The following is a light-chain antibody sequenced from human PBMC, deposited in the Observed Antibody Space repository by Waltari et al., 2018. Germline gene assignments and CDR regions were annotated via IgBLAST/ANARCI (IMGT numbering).Light chain of an antibody. CDR1: QSGLSSSNNKNY. CDR3: QQYFNTPVT. J-gene: IGKJ3*01. V-gene: IGKV4-1*01. Sequence: DIVMTQPPDSLAVSLGERATINCRSSQSGLSSSNNKNYLAWDQQKPGQPPKLRIYWASTRESGVPDRFSGSGSGTDFDLHISSLEAEDVAVYFCQQYFNTPVTFGPGTKVDIK. CDR2: WAS.